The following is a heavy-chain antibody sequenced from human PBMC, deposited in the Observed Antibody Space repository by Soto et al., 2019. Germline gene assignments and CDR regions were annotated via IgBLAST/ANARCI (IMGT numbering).Heavy chain of an antibody. CDR3: VSEGRGSFDF. Sequence: GGSLRLSCAASGFTFSSYAMSWVRQAPGKGLEWVSAISGSGGSTYYADSVKGRFTISRDNSKNTLSLQMSSLTADDTAIYYCVSEGRGSFDFWGRGTMVTVSS. CDR2: ISGSGGST. V-gene: IGHV3-23*01. CDR1: GFTFSSYA. J-gene: IGHJ3*01. D-gene: IGHD5-12*01.